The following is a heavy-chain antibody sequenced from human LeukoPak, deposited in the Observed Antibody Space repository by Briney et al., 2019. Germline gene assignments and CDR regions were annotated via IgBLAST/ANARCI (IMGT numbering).Heavy chain of an antibody. V-gene: IGHV4-34*01. J-gene: IGHJ6*03. CDR3: ARMRAAAGPRTNYYYYMDV. CDR1: GGSFSGYY. CDR2: INHSGST. D-gene: IGHD6-13*01. Sequence: PSETLSLTCAVYGGSFSGYYWSWIRQPPGKGLEWIGEINHSGSTNYNPSLKSRVTISVDKSKNQFSLKLSSVTAADTAVYYCARMRAAAGPRTNYYYYMDVWGKGTTVTVSS.